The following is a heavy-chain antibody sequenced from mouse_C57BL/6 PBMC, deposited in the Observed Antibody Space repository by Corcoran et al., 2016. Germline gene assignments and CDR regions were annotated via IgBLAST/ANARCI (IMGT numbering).Heavy chain of an antibody. J-gene: IGHJ3*01. CDR1: GYTFTDYY. D-gene: IGHD1-1*01. CDR3: ARSSWFKAGRFAY. Sequence: EVQLQQSGPELVKPGASVKISCKASGYTFTDYYMNWVKQSHGKSLEWIGDINPNNGGTSYNQKFKGKATLTVDKSSSTAYMELRSLTSEDSAVYYCARSSWFKAGRFAYWGQGTLVTVSA. V-gene: IGHV1-26*01. CDR2: INPNNGGT.